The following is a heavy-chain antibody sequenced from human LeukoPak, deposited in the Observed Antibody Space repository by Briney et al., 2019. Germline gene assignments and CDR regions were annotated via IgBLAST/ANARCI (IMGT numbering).Heavy chain of an antibody. J-gene: IGHJ4*02. D-gene: IGHD3-22*01. V-gene: IGHV4-39*07. CDR2: IYYSGST. CDR3: ARLGIGDYYDSSGYCSGY. Sequence: SETLSLTCTVSGGSISSSSYYWGWIRQPPGKGLEWIGSIYYSGSTYYNPSLKSRVTISVDTSKNQFSLKLSSVTAADTAVYYCARLGIGDYYDSSGYCSGYWGQGTLVTVSS. CDR1: GGSISSSSYY.